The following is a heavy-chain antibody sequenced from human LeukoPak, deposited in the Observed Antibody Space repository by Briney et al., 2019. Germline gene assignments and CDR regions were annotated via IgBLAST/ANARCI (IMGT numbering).Heavy chain of an antibody. CDR2: IYYSGST. CDR1: SGSISSSTYY. Sequence: SETLSLTCTVSSGSISSSTYYWGWIRQPPGKGLEWIGSIYYSGSTSYNPSLKSRVTISLDTSNHQFSLKLSSVTAADTAVYYCARRAYYAAGSYHAFDIWGQGTMVTVSS. J-gene: IGHJ3*02. CDR3: ARRAYYAAGSYHAFDI. D-gene: IGHD3-10*01. V-gene: IGHV4-39*01.